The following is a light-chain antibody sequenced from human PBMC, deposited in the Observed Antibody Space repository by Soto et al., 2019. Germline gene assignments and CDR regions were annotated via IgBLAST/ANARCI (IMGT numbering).Light chain of an antibody. CDR3: QQYGSSPPKLT. J-gene: IGKJ4*01. CDR1: QSVSSSY. Sequence: EIVLTQSPGPLSLSPGERATLSCRSSQSVSSSYLAWYQQKPGQAPRLLIYGASSRATGIPDRFSGSGSGTDFTLTISRLEPEDFALYYCQQYGSSPPKLTLGGGTKVDIK. V-gene: IGKV3-20*01. CDR2: GAS.